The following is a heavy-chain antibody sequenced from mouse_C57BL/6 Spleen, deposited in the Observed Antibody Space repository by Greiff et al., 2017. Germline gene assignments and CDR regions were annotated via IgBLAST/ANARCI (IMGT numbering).Heavy chain of an antibody. CDR2: ISSCSSTI. CDR3: ARQMYYGSSYRYFDV. D-gene: IGHD1-1*01. J-gene: IGHJ1*03. CDR1: GFTFSDYG. V-gene: IGHV5-17*01. Sequence: EVQLVESGGGLVKPGGSLKLSCAASGFTFSDYGMHWVRQAPEKGLEWVAYISSCSSTIYYADTVKGRFTISRDNAKNTLFLQMTSLRSEDTAMYYCARQMYYGSSYRYFDVWGTGTTVTVSS.